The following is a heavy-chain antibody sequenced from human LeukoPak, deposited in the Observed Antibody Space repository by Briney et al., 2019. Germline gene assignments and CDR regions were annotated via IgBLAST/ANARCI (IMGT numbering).Heavy chain of an antibody. CDR1: GGSIRSYY. D-gene: IGHD6-13*01. CDR3: ARATAGTGYYFDY. J-gene: IGHJ4*02. V-gene: IGHV4-59*01. Sequence: SETLSLTCTVSGGSIRSYYWSWIRPPPRKGLEWLGYIHYSGSTYYNPSLKSRVTISVDTSKNQFSLKLSSVTAADTALYYCARATAGTGYYFDYWGQGTLVTVSS. CDR2: IHYSGST.